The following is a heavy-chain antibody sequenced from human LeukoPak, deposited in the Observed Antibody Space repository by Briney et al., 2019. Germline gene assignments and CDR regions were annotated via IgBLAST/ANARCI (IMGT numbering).Heavy chain of an antibody. CDR3: AREGGILEWYGAFDI. J-gene: IGHJ3*02. Sequence: GGSLRLSCAASGFTFSSYAMHWVRQAPGKGLEWVAVISYDGSNKYYADSVKGRFTISRDNSKNTLYLQMNSLRAEDTAVYYCAREGGILEWYGAFDIWGQGTMVTVSS. V-gene: IGHV3-30-3*01. CDR1: GFTFSSYA. D-gene: IGHD3-3*01. CDR2: ISYDGSNK.